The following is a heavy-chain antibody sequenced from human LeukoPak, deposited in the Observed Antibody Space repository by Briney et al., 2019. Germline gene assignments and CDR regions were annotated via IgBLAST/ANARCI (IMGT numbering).Heavy chain of an antibody. Sequence: GGPLRLSCAASGFTFSSYSMNWVRQAPGKGLEWVSSISSSSSYIYYADSVKGRFTISRDNAKNSLYLQMNSLRAEDTAVYYCASEIADNTTYWGQGTLVTVSS. J-gene: IGHJ4*02. CDR3: ASEIADNTTY. CDR1: GFTFSSYS. D-gene: IGHD2-21*01. V-gene: IGHV3-21*01. CDR2: ISSSSSYI.